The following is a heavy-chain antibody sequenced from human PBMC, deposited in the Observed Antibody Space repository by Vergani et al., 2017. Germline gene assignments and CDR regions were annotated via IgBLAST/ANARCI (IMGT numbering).Heavy chain of an antibody. CDR1: GFTFSSYA. CDR2: ISGSGCST. Sequence: EVQLLESGGGLVQPGGSLRLSCAASGFTFSSYAISWVRQATGKGLEWVSAISGSGCSTSYAASVKGLFTISIDNSKNTLYLQMNSLRAEDTAVYYCAKDSGLRGYDLREVSYMDVWGKGTTVTVSS. D-gene: IGHD5-12*01. CDR3: AKDSGLRGYDLREVSYMDV. J-gene: IGHJ6*03. V-gene: IGHV3-23*01.